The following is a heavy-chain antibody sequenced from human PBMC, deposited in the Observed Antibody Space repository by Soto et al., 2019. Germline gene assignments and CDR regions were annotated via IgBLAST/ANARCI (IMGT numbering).Heavy chain of an antibody. CDR1: GASMTKNNHY. D-gene: IGHD3-3*02. V-gene: IGHV4-39*01. CDR3: ARHRIWSISSGPFGMAV. CDR2: TFYSGNT. Sequence: SETLSLTCTVSGASMTKNNHYWAWIRQPPGKGLEWIATTFYSGNTYYNPSLKSRLTVSVDTSNNQFSLKLSSVTAADSAVYFCARHRIWSISSGPFGMAVWGQGTKVTVS. J-gene: IGHJ6*02.